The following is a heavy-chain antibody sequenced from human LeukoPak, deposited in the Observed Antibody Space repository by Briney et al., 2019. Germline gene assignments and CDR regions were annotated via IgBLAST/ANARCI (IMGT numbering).Heavy chain of an antibody. CDR3: AREVAPLYFHYGMDV. Sequence: GGSLRLSCAASGFTFSSYGMHWVRQAPGKGLEWVAVTWYDGRNNYYAASVKGRFTISRDDSKTTVYLLMNSLRAKDTAVYYCAREVAPLYFHYGMDVWGEGTTVTVSS. V-gene: IGHV3-33*01. J-gene: IGHJ6*01. D-gene: IGHD2-21*01. CDR1: GFTFSSYG. CDR2: TWYDGRNN.